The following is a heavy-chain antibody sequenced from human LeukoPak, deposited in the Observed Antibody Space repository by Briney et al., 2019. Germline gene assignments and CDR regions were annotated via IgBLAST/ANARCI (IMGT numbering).Heavy chain of an antibody. Sequence: ASVKVSCKASGYTFTGYYMHWVRQAPGQGLEWMGWINPNSGGTNYAQKFQGRVTMTRDTSINTAYMELSRLRSEDTAVYYCARGLSGYSYGYGGDDAFDIWGQGTMVTVSS. V-gene: IGHV1-2*02. J-gene: IGHJ3*02. D-gene: IGHD5-18*01. CDR3: ARGLSGYSYGYGGDDAFDI. CDR2: INPNSGGT. CDR1: GYTFTGYY.